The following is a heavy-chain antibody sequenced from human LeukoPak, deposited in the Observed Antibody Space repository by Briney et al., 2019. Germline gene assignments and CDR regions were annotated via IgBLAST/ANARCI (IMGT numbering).Heavy chain of an antibody. D-gene: IGHD6-13*01. CDR3: ARAHSSSWLYYYYMDV. J-gene: IGHJ6*03. CDR2: IIPIFGTA. V-gene: IGHV1-69*13. CDR1: GYTFTSYY. Sequence: SVKVSCKASGYTFTSYYMHWVRQAPGQGLEWMGGIIPIFGTANYAQKFQGRVTITADESTSTAYMELSSLRSEDTAVYYCARAHSSSWLYYYYMDVWGKGTTVTVSS.